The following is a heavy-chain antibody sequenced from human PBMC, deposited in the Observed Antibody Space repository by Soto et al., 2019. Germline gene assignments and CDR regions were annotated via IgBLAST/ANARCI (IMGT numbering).Heavy chain of an antibody. Sequence: TLSLTCTVSGGSISSGGCYWSWIRQHPGKGLEWIGYIYCSGSTYYNPSLKSRVTISVDTSKNQFSLKLSSVTAADTAVYYCARDRPGRRSRSNYFDYWGQGTLVTVSS. CDR1: GGSISSGGCY. CDR3: ARDRPGRRSRSNYFDY. V-gene: IGHV4-31*03. D-gene: IGHD4-4*01. CDR2: IYCSGST. J-gene: IGHJ4*02.